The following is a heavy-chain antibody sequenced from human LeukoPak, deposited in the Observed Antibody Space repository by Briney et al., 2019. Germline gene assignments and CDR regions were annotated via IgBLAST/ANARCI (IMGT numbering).Heavy chain of an antibody. V-gene: IGHV1-2*02. CDR3: ASGGTIFGVVSHFDY. J-gene: IGHJ4*02. D-gene: IGHD3-3*01. CDR1: GYTFTGYY. Sequence: ASVKVSCKDSGYTFTGYYMHWVRQAPGQGLEWMGWINPNSGGTNYAQKFQGRVTMTRDTSISTAYMELSRLRSDDTAVYYCASGGTIFGVVSHFDYWGQGTLVTVSS. CDR2: INPNSGGT.